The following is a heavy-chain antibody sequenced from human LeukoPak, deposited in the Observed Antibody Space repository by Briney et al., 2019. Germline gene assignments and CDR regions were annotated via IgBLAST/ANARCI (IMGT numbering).Heavy chain of an antibody. CDR1: GFTFSSYA. CDR2: ISSNGGST. V-gene: IGHV3-64*01. Sequence: PGGSLRLSCAASGFTFSSYAMHWVPQAPGKGLEYVSAISSNGGSTYYANSVKGRFTISRDNSKNTLYLQMGSLRAEDMAVYYCARGGETYYYGSGSYYNTRFFDYWGQGTLVTVSS. D-gene: IGHD3-10*01. J-gene: IGHJ4*02. CDR3: ARGGETYYYGSGSYYNTRFFDY.